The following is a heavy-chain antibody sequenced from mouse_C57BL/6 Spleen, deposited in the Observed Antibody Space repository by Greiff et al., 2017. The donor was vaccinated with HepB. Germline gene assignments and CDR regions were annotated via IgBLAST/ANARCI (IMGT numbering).Heavy chain of an antibody. CDR2: IDPSDSYP. J-gene: IGHJ3*01. D-gene: IGHD4-1*01. V-gene: IGHV1-50*01. CDR1: GYTFTSYW. Sequence: QVQLQQPGAELVKPGASVKLSCKASGYTFTSYWMQWVKQRPGQGLEWIGEIDPSDSYPNYNQKFKGKATLTVDTSSSTAYMQLSSLTSEDSAVYYGARPSLGRGFAYWGQGTLVTVSA. CDR3: ARPSLGRGFAY.